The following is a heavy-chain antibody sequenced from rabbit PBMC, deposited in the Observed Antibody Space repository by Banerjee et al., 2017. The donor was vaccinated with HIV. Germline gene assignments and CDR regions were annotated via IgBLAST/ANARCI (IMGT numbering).Heavy chain of an antibody. J-gene: IGHJ3*01. CDR2: IDPVFGST. CDR3: VRDPRHYVSGWGNRLDL. D-gene: IGHD4-1*01. V-gene: IGHV1S47*01. Sequence: QEQLVESGGGLVQPGGSLKLSCKASGFDFSSYGVNWVRQAPGKGLEWIGYIDPVFGSTYYANWVNGRFTISSHNAQNTLYLQLNSLTAADTATYFCVRDPRHYVSGWGNRLDLWGQGPWSPS. CDR1: GFDFSSYG.